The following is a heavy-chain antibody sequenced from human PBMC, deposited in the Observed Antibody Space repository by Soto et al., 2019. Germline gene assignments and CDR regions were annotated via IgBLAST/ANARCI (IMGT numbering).Heavy chain of an antibody. CDR3: AREIPSRGAGWFDP. CDR1: GFTFSSYT. V-gene: IGHV3-48*02. D-gene: IGHD3-10*01. CDR2: ISSSSRTI. J-gene: IGHJ5*02. Sequence: GGSLRLSCAASGFTFSSYTMNWFRQAPGKGLEWVSYISSSSRTIYYADSVKGRFTISRDNAKNSLYLQMNSLRDEDTAVYYCAREIPSRGAGWFDPWGQGTLVTVSS.